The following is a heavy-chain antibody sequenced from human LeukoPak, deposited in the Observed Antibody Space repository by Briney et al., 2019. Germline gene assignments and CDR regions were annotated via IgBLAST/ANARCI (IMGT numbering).Heavy chain of an antibody. CDR2: ISGSGGST. V-gene: IGHV3-23*01. CDR1: GFTFSSYA. J-gene: IGHJ4*02. Sequence: PGGSLRLSCAASGFTFSSYAMIWVRQAPGKGLEWVSAISGSGGSTYYADSVKGRFTISRDNSKNTLYLQMNSLRAEDTAVYYCAKDYGDYPYYFDYWGQGTLVTVSS. D-gene: IGHD4-17*01. CDR3: AKDYGDYPYYFDY.